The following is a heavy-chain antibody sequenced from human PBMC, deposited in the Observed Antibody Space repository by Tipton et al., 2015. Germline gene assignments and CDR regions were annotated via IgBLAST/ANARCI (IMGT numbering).Heavy chain of an antibody. D-gene: IGHD4-23*01. CDR1: GFTFSSYW. V-gene: IGHV3-74*01. Sequence: GSLRLSCAASGFTFSSYWMHWVRQAPGKGLVWVSLINSDGSSTIYADSVKGRFTISRDNAKNSLYLQMDSLRDEDTAFYYCARDRTGGNSAVDYWGQGTLVTVSS. CDR2: INSDGSST. J-gene: IGHJ4*02. CDR3: ARDRTGGNSAVDY.